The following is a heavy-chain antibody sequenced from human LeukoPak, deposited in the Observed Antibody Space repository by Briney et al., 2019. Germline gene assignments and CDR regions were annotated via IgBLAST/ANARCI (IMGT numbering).Heavy chain of an antibody. CDR1: GFTFSRYW. D-gene: IGHD5-18*01. CDR2: IKEDGSEK. V-gene: IGHV3-7*01. J-gene: IGHJ4*02. Sequence: GGSLRLSCSGSGFTFSRYWMSWVRQAPGKGLEWVANIKEDGSEKYYVDSVKGRFTISRDNAKNSLYLQMNSLRAEDTAVYYCAKSSGRSGYYFDYWGQGTLVTVSS. CDR3: AKSSGRSGYYFDY.